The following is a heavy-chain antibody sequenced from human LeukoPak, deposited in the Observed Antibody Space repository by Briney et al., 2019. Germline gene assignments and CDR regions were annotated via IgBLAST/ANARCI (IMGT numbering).Heavy chain of an antibody. CDR2: INPNSDGT. D-gene: IGHD5-12*01. CDR1: GYTFTGHY. V-gene: IGHV1-2*02. CDR3: ARALYSAYDYGIWEY. J-gene: IGHJ4*02. Sequence: ASVKVSCKASGYTFTGHYINWARQAPGQGLEWMGWINPNSDGTNYAQKFQGRVTMTRDTSISTAYMELSWLRSEDTGVYFCARALYSAYDYGIWEYWGQGTLVTVSS.